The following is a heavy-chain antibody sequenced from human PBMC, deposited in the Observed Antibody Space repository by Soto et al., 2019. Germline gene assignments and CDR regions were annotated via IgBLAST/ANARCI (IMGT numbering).Heavy chain of an antibody. D-gene: IGHD2-2*02. J-gene: IGHJ6*02. Sequence: SETLSLTCAVSGGSISSSSWWSWVRQPAGKGLEWIGEIYHSGITNYNPSLKSRVTISVGKSKNQFSLKLSSVTDADTAVYYCARASYCSSTSCYIDGASLDSSYCGMEVGGQGSTVT. CDR3: ARASYCSSTSCYIDGASLDSSYCGMEV. V-gene: IGHV4-4*02. CDR2: IYHSGIT. CDR1: GGSISSSSW.